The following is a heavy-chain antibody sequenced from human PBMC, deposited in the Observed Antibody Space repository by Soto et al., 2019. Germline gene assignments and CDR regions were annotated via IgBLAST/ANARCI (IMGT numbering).Heavy chain of an antibody. CDR3: ARARPDIVVVVAARYYGMDV. CDR2: IIPIFGTA. V-gene: IGHV1-69*13. J-gene: IGHJ6*02. D-gene: IGHD2-15*01. Sequence: SVKVSCKASGGTFSSYAISWVRQAPGQGLEWMGGIIPIFGTANYAQKFQGRVTITADESTSTAYMELSSLRSEDTAVYYCARARPDIVVVVAARYYGMDVWGQGTTVTVSS. CDR1: GGTFSSYA.